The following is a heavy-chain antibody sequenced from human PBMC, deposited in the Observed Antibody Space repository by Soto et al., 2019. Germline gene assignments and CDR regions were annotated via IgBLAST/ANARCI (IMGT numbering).Heavy chain of an antibody. V-gene: IGHV3-23*01. Sequence: EVQLLESGGGLVQPGGSLRLSCAASGFPFSTYAMTWVRQAPGKGLEWVSAISGSGGSTYDADSVKGRFTISRDKSKNTLFLQMNSLRAEDTAVYYCAKNWDTTFSSSSHWGQGNLVTVSS. CDR1: GFPFSTYA. CDR2: ISGSGGST. CDR3: AKNWDTTFSSSSH. D-gene: IGHD6-6*01. J-gene: IGHJ4*02.